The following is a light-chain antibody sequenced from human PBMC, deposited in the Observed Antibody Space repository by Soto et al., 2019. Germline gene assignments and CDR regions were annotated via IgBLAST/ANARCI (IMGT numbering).Light chain of an antibody. V-gene: IGKV3-20*01. CDR2: GAS. J-gene: IGKJ4*01. CDR1: QSVSSTY. CDR3: QRYGSSPPLT. Sequence: IVLMQSPGTLSLSPGERATLSCRASQSVSSTYLAWYQQKPGQAPRLLIDGASNRATGIPDRFSGSGSGTDFTLTISRLEPEDFAEYYCQRYGSSPPLTFGGGTKVEIK.